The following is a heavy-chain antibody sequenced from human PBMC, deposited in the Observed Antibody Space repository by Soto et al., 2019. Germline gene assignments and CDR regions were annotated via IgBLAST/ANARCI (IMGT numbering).Heavy chain of an antibody. D-gene: IGHD3-3*01. CDR1: GFTFSDYY. V-gene: IGHV3-11*01. Sequence: GGSLRLSCAASGFTFSDYYMSWIRQAPGKGLEWVSYISSSGSTIYYADSVKGRFTISRDNAKNSLYLQMNSLRAEDTAVYYCARDSYYDFWSGPGGYFDYWGQGTLVTVSS. CDR2: ISSSGSTI. CDR3: ARDSYYDFWSGPGGYFDY. J-gene: IGHJ4*02.